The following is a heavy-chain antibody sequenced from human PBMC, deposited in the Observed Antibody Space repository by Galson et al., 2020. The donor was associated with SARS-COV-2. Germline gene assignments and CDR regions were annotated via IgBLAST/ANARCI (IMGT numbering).Heavy chain of an antibody. V-gene: IGHV3-48*04. CDR1: GFTFSSYS. Sequence: GGSLILSCAASGFTFSSYSMNWVRQAPGKGLEWVSYISSSISTIYYADSVKGRFTISRDNAKNSLYLQMNSLRAEDTAVYYCARSAVLLWFGELLFSYYDMDVWGKGTTVTVSS. D-gene: IGHD3-10*01. J-gene: IGHJ6*03. CDR2: ISSSISTI. CDR3: ARSAVLLWFGELLFSYYDMDV.